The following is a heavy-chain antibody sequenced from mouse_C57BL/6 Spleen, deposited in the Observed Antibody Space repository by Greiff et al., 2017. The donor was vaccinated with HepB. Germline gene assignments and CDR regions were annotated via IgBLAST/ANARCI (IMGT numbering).Heavy chain of an antibody. CDR3: ARSGYDPLYAMDY. CDR2: INPNNGGT. CDR1: GYTFTDYN. Sequence: VQLQQSGPELVKPGASVKMSCKASGYTFTDYNMHWVKQSHGKSLEWIGYINPNNGGTSYNQKFKGKATLTVNKSSSTAYMELRSLTSEDSAVYYCARSGYDPLYAMDYWGQGTSVTVSS. J-gene: IGHJ4*01. V-gene: IGHV1-22*01. D-gene: IGHD2-14*01.